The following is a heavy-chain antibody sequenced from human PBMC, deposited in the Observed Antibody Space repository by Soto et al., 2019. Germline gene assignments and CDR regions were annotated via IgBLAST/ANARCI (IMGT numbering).Heavy chain of an antibody. CDR3: ARGRQQLLDY. CDR2: ISYSGNT. D-gene: IGHD6-13*01. CDR1: GGSISSGDYY. Sequence: SETLSLTCTVSGGSISSGDYYWSWVRQPPGKGLEWIGYISYSGNTYYNPSLKSRVTISVDTSKIQFPLNLSSVTAADTAVYYCARGRQQLLDYWGQGTMVTVFS. J-gene: IGHJ4*02. V-gene: IGHV4-30-4*01.